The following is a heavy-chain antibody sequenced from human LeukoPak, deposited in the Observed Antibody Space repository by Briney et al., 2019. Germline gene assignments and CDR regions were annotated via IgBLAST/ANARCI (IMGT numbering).Heavy chain of an antibody. J-gene: IGHJ4*02. Sequence: SETLSLTCAVYGGSFSGYYWSWIRQPPGEGLEWIGEINHSGSTNYNPSLKSRVTISVDTSKNQFSLKLSSVTAADTAVYYCARDFPESGSYDYWGQGTLVTVSS. V-gene: IGHV4-34*01. D-gene: IGHD1-26*01. CDR1: GGSFSGYY. CDR2: INHSGST. CDR3: ARDFPESGSYDY.